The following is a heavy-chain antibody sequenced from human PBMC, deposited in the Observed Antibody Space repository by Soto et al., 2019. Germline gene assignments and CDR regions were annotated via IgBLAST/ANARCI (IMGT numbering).Heavy chain of an antibody. CDR3: ARDYSNTTDYRYATDV. V-gene: IGHV1-69*01. Sequence: GASVSVPCKDSGGSFSSDAISWVREAPGEGLEGIGGIGHIFGKANYAQNSPGRVTSTAEESTSTAYMELSSPRSEDTAVYYCARDYSNTTDYRYATDVGRQGTTIHVAS. CDR2: IGHIFGKA. CDR1: GGSFSSDA. J-gene: IGHJ6*02. D-gene: IGHD4-4*01.